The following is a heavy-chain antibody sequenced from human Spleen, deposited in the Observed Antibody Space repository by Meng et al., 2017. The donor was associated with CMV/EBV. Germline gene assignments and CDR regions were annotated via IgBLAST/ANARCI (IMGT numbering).Heavy chain of an antibody. D-gene: IGHD1-26*01. CDR3: ARDLKGLGATINWFDP. CDR2: IYYSGST. V-gene: IGHV4-61*01. J-gene: IGHJ5*02. CDR1: GGSVKSGSYY. Sequence: SETLSLTCTVSGGSVKSGSYYWSWIRQPPGKGLEWIGHIYYSGSTNYNPSLKSRVTISVDTSKNQFSLKLSSVTAADTAVYYCARDLKGLGATINWFDPWGQGTLVTVSS.